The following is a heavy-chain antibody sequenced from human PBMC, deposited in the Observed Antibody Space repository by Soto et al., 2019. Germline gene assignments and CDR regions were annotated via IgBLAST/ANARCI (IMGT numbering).Heavy chain of an antibody. D-gene: IGHD3-3*01. CDR2: IIPIFGTA. CDR3: ARDRDRITIFGVAPLKYGMDV. J-gene: IGHJ6*02. CDR1: GGTFSSYA. Sequence: SVKVSCKASGGTFSSYAISWVRQAPGQGLEWMGGIIPIFGTANYAQKFQGRVTITADESTSTAYMELSSLRSEDTAVYYCARDRDRITIFGVAPLKYGMDVWGQGTTVTVSS. V-gene: IGHV1-69*13.